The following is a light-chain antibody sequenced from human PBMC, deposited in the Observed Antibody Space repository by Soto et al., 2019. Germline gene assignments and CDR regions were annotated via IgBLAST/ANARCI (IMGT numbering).Light chain of an antibody. Sequence: EIVLTQSPGTLSLSPGGSGILSCRTSQTVNSPYLAWYQQKPGQAPRLLISGASTRATGIPDRFSGSGSGTEFTLTISRLESEDFAVYYCHQHETSPPTFGPGTKVDVK. V-gene: IGKV3-20*01. CDR1: QTVNSPY. CDR3: HQHETSPPT. J-gene: IGKJ3*01. CDR2: GAS.